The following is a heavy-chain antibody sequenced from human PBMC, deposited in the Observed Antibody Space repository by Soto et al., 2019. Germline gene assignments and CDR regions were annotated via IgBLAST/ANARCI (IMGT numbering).Heavy chain of an antibody. CDR2: TSSTSTYI. CDR3: ARYLGVTATGPSLDY. CDR1: GFAFRTYS. D-gene: IGHD2-8*01. V-gene: IGHV3-21*01. J-gene: IGHJ4*02. Sequence: EVQLVQSGGGLVKPGASLRLSCAASGFAFRTYSMNWVRQVPGQGLEWVSGTSSTSTYIFYADSVKGRFTISRDNAKNSLYLQMNSLRAEDTAVYYCARYLGVTATGPSLDYWGQGTQVTVSS.